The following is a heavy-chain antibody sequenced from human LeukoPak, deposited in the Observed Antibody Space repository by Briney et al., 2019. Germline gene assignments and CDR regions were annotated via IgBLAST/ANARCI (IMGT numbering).Heavy chain of an antibody. V-gene: IGHV3-23*01. CDR1: GFTFSSYA. CDR2: ISGSGGST. Sequence: GGSLRLSCAASGFTFSSYAMSWVRQAPGKGLEWVSAISGSGGSTYYADSVKGRFTISRDNSKNTLYLQMNSLRAEDTAVYYCAKVLGILWFGGRNWFDPWGQGTLVTLSS. D-gene: IGHD3-10*01. CDR3: AKVLGILWFGGRNWFDP. J-gene: IGHJ5*02.